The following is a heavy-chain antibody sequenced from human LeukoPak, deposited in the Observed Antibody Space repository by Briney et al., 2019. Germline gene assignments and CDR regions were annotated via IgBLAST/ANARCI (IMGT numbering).Heavy chain of an antibody. CDR1: GASVSSGSYY. Sequence: SETLSLTCNVSGASVSSGSYYWSWIRQPPGKELEWIGYIYYSGSTSYNPSLKSRVTISVDTAKNQFSLKLNSVTAADTALYYCARGKDGEQYNTFDIWGQGTMVTVSS. D-gene: IGHD5-24*01. J-gene: IGHJ3*02. CDR2: IYYSGST. V-gene: IGHV4-61*01. CDR3: ARGKDGEQYNTFDI.